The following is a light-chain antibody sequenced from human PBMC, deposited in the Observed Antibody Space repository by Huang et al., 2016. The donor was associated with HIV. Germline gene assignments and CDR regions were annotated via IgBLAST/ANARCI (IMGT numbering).Light chain of an antibody. V-gene: IGKV3-15*01. CDR3: QQYNNWPPFT. CDR1: QSVSSN. CDR2: GAS. Sequence: EIVMTQSPATLSVSPGERATLSCRASQSVSSNLAWYQQKPGQAPRLLIYGASTRATGIPGRLGGSGSGTEFTLTISSLQSEDFAVYYCQQYNNWPPFTFGPGTKVDIK. J-gene: IGKJ3*01.